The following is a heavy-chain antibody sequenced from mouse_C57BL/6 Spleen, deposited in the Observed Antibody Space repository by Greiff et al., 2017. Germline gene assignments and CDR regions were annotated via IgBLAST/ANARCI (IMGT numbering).Heavy chain of an antibody. Sequence: VQLQESGAELARPGASVKLSCKASGYTFTSYGISWVKQRTGQGLEWIGEIYPRSGNTYYNEKFKGKDTLTADKSSSTAYMELRSLTSEDSAVYFCVITTVVHAMDYWGQGTSVTVSS. CDR3: VITTVVHAMDY. CDR1: GYTFTSYG. CDR2: IYPRSGNT. J-gene: IGHJ4*01. V-gene: IGHV1-81*01. D-gene: IGHD1-1*01.